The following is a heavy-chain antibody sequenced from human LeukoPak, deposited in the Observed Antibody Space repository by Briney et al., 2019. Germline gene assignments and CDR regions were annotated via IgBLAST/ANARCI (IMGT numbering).Heavy chain of an antibody. CDR2: INSDGSST. V-gene: IGHV3-74*01. D-gene: IGHD6-13*01. CDR1: GFTFSSYW. J-gene: IGHJ5*02. CDR3: AKKLSTAVAGYNWIDP. Sequence: GGSLRLSCAASGFTFSSYWMHWVRQAPGKGLVWVSRINSDGSSTSYADSVKGRFTISRDNAKNSLYLQMESLRAEDTAVYYCAKKLSTAVAGYNWIDPWGQGTLVTVSS.